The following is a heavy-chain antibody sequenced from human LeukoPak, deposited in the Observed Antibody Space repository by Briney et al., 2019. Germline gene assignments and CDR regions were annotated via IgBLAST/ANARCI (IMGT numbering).Heavy chain of an antibody. V-gene: IGHV4-31*03. D-gene: IGHD6-13*01. CDR1: GGSISSGGYY. Sequence: SETLSLTCTVSGGSISSGGYYWSWIRQHPGKGLEWIGYIYYSGSTYYNPSLKSRVTISVDTSKNQFSLKLSSVTAADTAVYYCARVQRIAAAGTTHFDYWGQGTLVTVSS. CDR2: IYYSGST. CDR3: ARVQRIAAAGTTHFDY. J-gene: IGHJ4*02.